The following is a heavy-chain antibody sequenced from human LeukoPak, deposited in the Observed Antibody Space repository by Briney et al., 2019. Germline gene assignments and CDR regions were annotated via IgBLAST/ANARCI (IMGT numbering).Heavy chain of an antibody. D-gene: IGHD5-12*01. CDR3: ARKSGYGFHDY. CDR1: GGSISSYY. Sequence: SETLSLTCTVSGGSISSYYWSWIRQPPGKGLEWIGYIYYSGSTNCNPSLKSRVTISVDTSKNQFSLKLSSVTAADTAVYYCARKSGYGFHDYWGQGTLVTVSS. J-gene: IGHJ4*02. V-gene: IGHV4-59*01. CDR2: IYYSGST.